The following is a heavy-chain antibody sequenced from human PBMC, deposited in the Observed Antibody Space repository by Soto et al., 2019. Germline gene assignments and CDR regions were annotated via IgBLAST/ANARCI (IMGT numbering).Heavy chain of an antibody. CDR3: ATSLRFLEWLLFGTGYYFDY. CDR2: FDPEDGET. V-gene: IGHV1-24*01. D-gene: IGHD3-3*01. CDR1: GYPLTELC. J-gene: IGHJ4*02. Sequence: ASLKVSCKVSGYPLTELCSHWVRQAPGKGLEWMGGFDPEDGETIYAQKFQGRVTMTEDTSTDTAYMELSSLRSEDTAVYYCATSLRFLEWLLFGTGYYFDYWGQGTLVTVSS.